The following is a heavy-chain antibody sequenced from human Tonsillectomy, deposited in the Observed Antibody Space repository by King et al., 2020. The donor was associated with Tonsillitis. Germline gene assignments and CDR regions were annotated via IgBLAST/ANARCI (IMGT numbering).Heavy chain of an antibody. CDR2: ISGSGGST. CDR3: AKREASHFDY. D-gene: IGHD1-26*01. CDR1: GFTFSGYA. V-gene: IGHV3-23*04. Sequence: VQLVESGGGLVQPGGSLRLSCAASGFTFSGYAMSWVRQAPGKGLEWGSVISGSGGSTYYADSVKGRFTISRDNSKNTLYLQMNSLIAEDTAVYYCAKREASHFDYWGQGTLVTVSS. J-gene: IGHJ4*02.